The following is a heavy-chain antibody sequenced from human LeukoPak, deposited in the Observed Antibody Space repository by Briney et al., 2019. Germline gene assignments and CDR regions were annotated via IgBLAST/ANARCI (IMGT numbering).Heavy chain of an antibody. CDR3: AKGGYCSSTSCYVGWFDP. CDR2: ISGGGGST. J-gene: IGHJ5*02. CDR1: GFTFDDYG. Sequence: PGGSLRLSCAASGFTFDDYGMSWVRQAPGKGLEWVSVISGGGGSTYYADSVKGRFTISRDNSKSTLFLQMNSLRAEDTAVYYCAKGGYCSSTSCYVGWFDPWGQGTLVTVSS. V-gene: IGHV3-23*01. D-gene: IGHD2-2*01.